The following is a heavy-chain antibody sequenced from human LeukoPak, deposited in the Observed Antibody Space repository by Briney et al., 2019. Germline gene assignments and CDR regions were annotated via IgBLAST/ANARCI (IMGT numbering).Heavy chain of an antibody. Sequence: GGSLRLSCAASGFTFSSYWMTWVRQAPGKGLEWVANIKEDGSEKYSVDSVKGRFTISRDNSKNLLYLQLTSLRAEDTALYYCARDRGRNSFDYWGQGTLVSVSS. J-gene: IGHJ4*02. CDR3: ARDRGRNSFDY. V-gene: IGHV3-7*01. D-gene: IGHD1-14*01. CDR2: IKEDGSEK. CDR1: GFTFSSYW.